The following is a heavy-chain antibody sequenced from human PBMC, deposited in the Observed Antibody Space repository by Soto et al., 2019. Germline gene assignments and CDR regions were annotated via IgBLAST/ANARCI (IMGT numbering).Heavy chain of an antibody. V-gene: IGHV4-39*01. CDR3: AMAYFGSRSYYTKSWFDP. CDR1: GGSISSSVYY. CDR2: IYYSGST. J-gene: IGHJ5*02. Sequence: SETLSLTCAVSGGSISSSVYYWGWIRQPPEKGLEWIGTIYYSGSTYYNPSLKSRVTISVDTSKNQFSLKLRSVTAATTAEYYCAMAYFGSRSYYTKSWFDPWGQGTLVTVSS. D-gene: IGHD3-10*01.